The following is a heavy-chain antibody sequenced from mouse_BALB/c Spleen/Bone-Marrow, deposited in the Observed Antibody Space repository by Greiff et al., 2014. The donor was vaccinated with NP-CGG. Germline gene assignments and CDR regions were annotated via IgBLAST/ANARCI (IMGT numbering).Heavy chain of an antibody. J-gene: IGHJ4*01. CDR1: GFSLTSYG. V-gene: IGHV2-2*02. CDR2: IWSGGST. Sequence: VQLQQSGPGLVQPSQSLSITCTVSGFSLTSYGVHWVRQSPGKGLEWLGVIWSGGSTDYNAAFIARLSNSKDNSKSQVFFKMTNLQANDTAIYYCDKWGYDTGMDYWGQGTSVTVSS. D-gene: IGHD2-2*01. CDR3: DKWGYDTGMDY.